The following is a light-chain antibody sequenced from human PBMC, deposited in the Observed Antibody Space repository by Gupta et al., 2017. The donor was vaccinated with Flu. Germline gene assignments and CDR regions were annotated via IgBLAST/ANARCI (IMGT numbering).Light chain of an antibody. CDR1: ALSNQY. Sequence: QTASITCSGDALSNQYACWYQQKPRQSHVVVIYNDSERPSVIPERLSGSSSGTTVKLTIRGGQADDEDDYYSQSEDSGGSWVFGGGTKLTVL. CDR2: NDS. CDR3: QSEDSGGSWV. V-gene: IGLV3-25*03. J-gene: IGLJ3*02.